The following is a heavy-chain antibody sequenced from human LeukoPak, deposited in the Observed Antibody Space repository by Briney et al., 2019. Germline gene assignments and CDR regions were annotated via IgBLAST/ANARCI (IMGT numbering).Heavy chain of an antibody. D-gene: IGHD4-17*01. V-gene: IGHV3-48*01. Sequence: GGSLRLSCAASGFTFSSYSMNWVRQAPGKGLEWVSYISSSSSTIYYADSVKGRFTISRDNARNSLYLQMNSLRAEDTAVYYCAREGANYGAGYFQHWGQGTLVTVSS. CDR2: ISSSSSTI. J-gene: IGHJ1*01. CDR3: AREGANYGAGYFQH. CDR1: GFTFSSYS.